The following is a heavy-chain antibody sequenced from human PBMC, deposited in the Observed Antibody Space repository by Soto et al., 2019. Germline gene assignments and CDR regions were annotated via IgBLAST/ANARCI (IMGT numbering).Heavy chain of an antibody. J-gene: IGHJ5*02. CDR2: ITGSGDTT. D-gene: IGHD6-13*01. CDR1: GFTFSNYA. Sequence: EVQLLEAGGGLVQPGGSLRLSCAASGFTFSNYAIRWVRQAPGKGLEWVSSITGSGDTTYYADSVKGRFTISRDNSKNTVYLQMNSLRVEDTAVYCCAKAPLKYSSSWYLEWWFDPWGQGTLVTVSS. CDR3: AKAPLKYSSSWYLEWWFDP. V-gene: IGHV3-23*01.